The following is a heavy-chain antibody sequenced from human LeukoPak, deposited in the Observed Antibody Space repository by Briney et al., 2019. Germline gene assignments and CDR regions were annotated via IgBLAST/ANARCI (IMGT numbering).Heavy chain of an antibody. CDR1: GGSFSGYY. Sequence: PSETLSLTCAVYGGSFSGYYWSWIRQPPGKGLEWIGYIYYSGSTNYNPSLKSRVTISVDTSKSQLSLKLTSVTAADTAVYYCAREAGRVFDYWGQGTLVTVSS. CDR2: IYYSGST. CDR3: AREAGRVFDY. V-gene: IGHV4-34*11. D-gene: IGHD3-16*01. J-gene: IGHJ4*02.